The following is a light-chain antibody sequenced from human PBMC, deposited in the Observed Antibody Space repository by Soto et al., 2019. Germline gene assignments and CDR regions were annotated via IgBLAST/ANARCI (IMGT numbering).Light chain of an antibody. J-gene: IGKJ2*01. V-gene: IGKV3-11*01. CDR3: QQRITWPPYT. Sequence: EIVLTQSPATLSLSPGERATLSCRASQSVSSYLAWYQQKPGQAPRLLIYDASNRATGIPARFSGSGSGTDVSLTISSLEPEDFAVYYCQQRITWPPYTFGQGTKLEIK. CDR2: DAS. CDR1: QSVSSY.